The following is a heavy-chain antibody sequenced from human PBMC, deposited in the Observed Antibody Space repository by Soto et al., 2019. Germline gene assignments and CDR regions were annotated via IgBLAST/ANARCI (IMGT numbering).Heavy chain of an antibody. J-gene: IGHJ4*02. CDR3: ARERGNILPGYYHFDY. D-gene: IGHD3-9*01. V-gene: IGHV4-59*01. CDR1: GGSISSYY. CDR2: IYYSGST. Sequence: PSETLSLTCTVSGGSISSYYWSWIRQPPGKGLEWIGYIYYSGSTNYNPSLKSRVTISVDTSKNQFSLKLSSVTAADTAVYYCARERGNILPGYYHFDYWAREPWSPSPQ.